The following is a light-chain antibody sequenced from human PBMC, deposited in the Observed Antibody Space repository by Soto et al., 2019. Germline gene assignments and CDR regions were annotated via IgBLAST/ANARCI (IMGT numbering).Light chain of an antibody. CDR2: LGS. CDR1: QRLLNGDGYNY. Sequence: DIVMTQSPPSLPVTPGEPASISCRSSQRLLNGDGYNYLNWYLQKPGQSPQLLIYLGSNRASGVPDRFRGSGSSTDFTLKISRVETEDVGVYYCMQALQTPRTFGQGTKVEVK. V-gene: IGKV2-28*01. J-gene: IGKJ1*01. CDR3: MQALQTPRT.